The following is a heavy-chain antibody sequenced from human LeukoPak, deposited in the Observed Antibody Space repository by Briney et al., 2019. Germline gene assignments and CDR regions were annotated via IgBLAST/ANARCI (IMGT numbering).Heavy chain of an antibody. V-gene: IGHV4-34*01. J-gene: IGHJ2*01. CDR1: GGSFSGYY. Sequence: PSETLSLTCAVYGGSFSGYYWSWIRQPPGKGLEWIGEINHSGSTNYNPSLKSRVSLSVDTSKNQFSLELSSVTAADTAVYYCATYRTSFIYWYFDLWGRGTLVTVSS. D-gene: IGHD2-2*01. CDR2: INHSGST. CDR3: ATYRTSFIYWYFDL.